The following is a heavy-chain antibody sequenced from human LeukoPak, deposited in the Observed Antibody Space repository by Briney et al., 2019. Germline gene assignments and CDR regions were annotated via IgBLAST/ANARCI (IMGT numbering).Heavy chain of an antibody. CDR1: GFTFSSYA. Sequence: GGSLRLSCAASGFTFSSYAMHWVHQAPGKGLEYVSAISSNGGSTYYANSVKGRFTISRDNSKNTLYLQMGSLRAEDMAVYYCARGRWLQLPWFDPWGQGTLVTVSS. J-gene: IGHJ5*02. CDR2: ISSNGGST. V-gene: IGHV3-64*01. D-gene: IGHD5-24*01. CDR3: ARGRWLQLPWFDP.